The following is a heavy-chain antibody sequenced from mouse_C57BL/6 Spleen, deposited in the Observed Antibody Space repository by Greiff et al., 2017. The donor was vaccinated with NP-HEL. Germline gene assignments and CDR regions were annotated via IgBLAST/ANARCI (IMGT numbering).Heavy chain of an antibody. Sequence: QVQLKQPGAELVRPGTSVKLSCKASGYTFTSYWMHWVKQRPGQGLEWIGVIDPSDSSTNYNQKFKGKATLTVDTSSSTAYMQLSSLTSEDSAVYYCARSPITTVVATGEYAMDYWGQGTSVTVSS. V-gene: IGHV1-59*01. CDR3: ARSPITTVVATGEYAMDY. J-gene: IGHJ4*01. CDR2: IDPSDSST. CDR1: GYTFTSYW. D-gene: IGHD1-1*01.